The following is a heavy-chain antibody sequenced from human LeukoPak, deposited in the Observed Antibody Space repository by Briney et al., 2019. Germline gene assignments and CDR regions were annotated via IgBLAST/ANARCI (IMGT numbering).Heavy chain of an antibody. D-gene: IGHD6-19*01. J-gene: IGHJ4*02. V-gene: IGHV3-21*04. CDR2: ISSSSTYI. CDR1: GFTFSSYS. Sequence: PGGSLRLSCAASGFTFSSYSLNWVRQAPGKGLEWVSSISSSSTYIYDADSVKGRFTISRDNSKNTLYLQMNSLRAEDTAVYYCAKDKGSVAGGGRFDSWGQGTLVTVSS. CDR3: AKDKGSVAGGGRFDS.